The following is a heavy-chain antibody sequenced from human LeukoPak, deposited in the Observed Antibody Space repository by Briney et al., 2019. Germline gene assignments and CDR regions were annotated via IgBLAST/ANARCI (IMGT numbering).Heavy chain of an antibody. CDR2: ISSSTSYI. V-gene: IGHV3-21*01. CDR3: ARAGGSTVSHSDY. J-gene: IGHJ4*02. D-gene: IGHD4-17*01. Sequence: VXSISSSTSYIYYADSVKGRFTISKDNAKNSLYLQMNSLRAEDTAVYYCARAGGSTVSHSDYWGQGTLVTVSS.